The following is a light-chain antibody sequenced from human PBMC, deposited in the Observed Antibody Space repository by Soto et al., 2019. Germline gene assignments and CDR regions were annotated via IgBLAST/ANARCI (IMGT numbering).Light chain of an antibody. CDR1: QSISSW. V-gene: IGKV1-5*03. J-gene: IGKJ1*01. CDR2: KAS. Sequence: IQMTQSPSTLSASLGDRVTITCRASQSISSWLEWYQQKPGKAPKLLIYKASSLESGVPSRFRGSGSGTEFTLTISSLQPDDFETYYCQQYNSYPGTFGQGTKVDIK. CDR3: QQYNSYPGT.